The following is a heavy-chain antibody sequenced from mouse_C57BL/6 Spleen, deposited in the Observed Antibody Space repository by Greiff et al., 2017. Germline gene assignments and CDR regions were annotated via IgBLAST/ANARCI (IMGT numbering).Heavy chain of an antibody. Sequence: QVQLQQPGTELVKPGASVKLSCKASGYTFTSYWMHWVKQRPGQGLEWIGNINPSNGGTNYNEKFKSKATLTVDKSSSTAYMQRSSLTSEDSAVYYCTRGITTVGYWYFDVWGTGTTVTVSS. CDR2: INPSNGGT. J-gene: IGHJ1*03. CDR1: GYTFTSYW. V-gene: IGHV1-53*01. D-gene: IGHD1-1*01. CDR3: TRGITTVGYWYFDV.